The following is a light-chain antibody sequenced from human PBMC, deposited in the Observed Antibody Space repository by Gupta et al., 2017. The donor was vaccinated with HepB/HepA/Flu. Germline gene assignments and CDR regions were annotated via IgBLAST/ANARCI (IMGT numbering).Light chain of an antibody. CDR3: QEVENWPMCS. CDR1: QSISDN. J-gene: IGKJ2*04. V-gene: IGKV3-15*01. CDR2: RSS. Sequence: EIVLTQSPALLSLSPGERATLSCRASQSISDNLVWYRQKPGQAPRLIISRSSIRASGIPVWFSGSGYGTELTLTISSRQSEDSGFYYCQEVENWPMCSFGQGTIMDIK.